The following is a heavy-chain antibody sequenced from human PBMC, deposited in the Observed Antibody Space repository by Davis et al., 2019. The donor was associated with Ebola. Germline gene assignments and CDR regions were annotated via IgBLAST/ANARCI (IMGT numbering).Heavy chain of an antibody. J-gene: IGHJ4*02. Sequence: PSETLSLTCAVYGGSFSGYYWSWIRQPPGKGLEWIGEINHSGSTNYNPSLKSRVTISVDTSKNQFSLKLSSVTAADTAVYYCASLRAIAAAGRRDYWGQGTLVTVSS. CDR1: GGSFSGYY. CDR3: ASLRAIAAAGRRDY. CDR2: INHSGST. V-gene: IGHV4-34*01. D-gene: IGHD6-13*01.